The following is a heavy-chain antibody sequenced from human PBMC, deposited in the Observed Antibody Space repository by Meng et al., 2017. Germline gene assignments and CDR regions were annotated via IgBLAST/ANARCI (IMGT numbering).Heavy chain of an antibody. J-gene: IGHJ5*02. D-gene: IGHD6-19*01. CDR1: GYRFTAFF. CDR3: TTVGASAWFGGGS. V-gene: IGHV1-2*06. Sequence: ASVKVSCKASGYRFTAFFLHWVRQAPGQGLEWMGRINPSSGDTDYAQKFQDRVTVTWDTSINTAYMELRSLISDDTAVYYCTTVGASAWFGGGSWGQGTLVTVSS. CDR2: INPSSGDT.